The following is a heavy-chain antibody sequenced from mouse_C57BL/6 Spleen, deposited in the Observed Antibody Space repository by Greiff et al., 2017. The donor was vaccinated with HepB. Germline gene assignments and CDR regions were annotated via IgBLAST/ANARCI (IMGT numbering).Heavy chain of an antibody. CDR2: ISYSGST. D-gene: IGHD1-2*01. J-gene: IGHJ2*01. V-gene: IGHV3-2*02. Sequence: EVQLVESGPGLVKPSQSLSLTCTVTGYSITSGYGWNWIRQFPGNKLEWMGYISYSGSTNYNPSLKSRIPITRDTPKNQFFLQLNSVTTEDTATYYCARTARIKYWGQGTTLTVSS. CDR1: GYSITSGYG. CDR3: ARTARIKY.